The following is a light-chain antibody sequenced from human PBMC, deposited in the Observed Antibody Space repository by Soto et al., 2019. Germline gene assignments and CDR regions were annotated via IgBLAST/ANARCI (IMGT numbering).Light chain of an antibody. CDR1: QDISNY. CDR3: QQYDNLLYT. CDR2: DAS. Sequence: DIQMTQSPSSLSASVGDRVTITCQASQDISNYLNWYQQKPGKAPKLLIYDASNLETGVPSRFSGSGSGTDFTFTSSRLQPEDIATYYCQQYDNLLYTCGQGTKLEIK. J-gene: IGKJ2*01. V-gene: IGKV1-33*01.